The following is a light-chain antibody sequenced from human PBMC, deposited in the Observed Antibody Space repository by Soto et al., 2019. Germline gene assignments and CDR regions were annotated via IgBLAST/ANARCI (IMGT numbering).Light chain of an antibody. CDR3: QQYNSHSRT. Sequence: DIQMTQSPSTLSASVGDRVTITCRASQSISTWLAWFQQTPGKAPKLLIYKASNLESGVPSRFSGSGSGTEFTLTISSLQADDFATYYCQQYNSHSRTFGQGTKVEVK. V-gene: IGKV1-5*03. J-gene: IGKJ1*01. CDR1: QSISTW. CDR2: KAS.